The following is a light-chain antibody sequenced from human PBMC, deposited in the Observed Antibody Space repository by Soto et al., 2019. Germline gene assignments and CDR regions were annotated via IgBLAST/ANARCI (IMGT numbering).Light chain of an antibody. Sequence: EIVMTQSPATLSVSPGERATLSCRAGQSISNNLAWYQQKPGQAPRLLIYGASTRATGIPARFTGSWSGTEFTLTISSLQSEDFAVYYCQQYSNWPRTFGQGTKV. CDR3: QQYSNWPRT. CDR1: QSISNN. CDR2: GAS. V-gene: IGKV3-15*01. J-gene: IGKJ1*01.